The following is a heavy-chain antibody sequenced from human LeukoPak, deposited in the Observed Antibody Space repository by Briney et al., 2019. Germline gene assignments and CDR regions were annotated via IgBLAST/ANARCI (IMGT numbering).Heavy chain of an antibody. V-gene: IGHV3-7*01. J-gene: IGHJ6*03. CDR3: ARLRYHDFWSGYWKYYYYMDV. D-gene: IGHD3-3*01. Sequence: GGSLRLSCAASGFTLSSYWMSWVRQAPGKGLEWVANIKQDGSEKYYVDSVKGRFTISRDNAKNSLYLQMNSLRAEDTAVYYCARLRYHDFWSGYWKYYYYMDVWGKGATVTVSS. CDR2: IKQDGSEK. CDR1: GFTLSSYW.